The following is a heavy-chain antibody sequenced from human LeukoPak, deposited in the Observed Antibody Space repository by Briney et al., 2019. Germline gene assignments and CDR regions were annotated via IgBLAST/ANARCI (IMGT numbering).Heavy chain of an antibody. D-gene: IGHD3-3*01. CDR3: ARDRGGYYAPVPDY. V-gene: IGHV4-4*07. J-gene: IGHJ4*02. CDR1: GGSFSSYY. Sequence: SETLSLTCAVYGGSFSSYYWSWIRQPAGKGLEWIGRIYTSGSTNYNPSLKSRVTMSVDTSRNQFSLKLSSVTAADTAVYYCARDRGGYYAPVPDYWGQGTLVTVSS. CDR2: IYTSGST.